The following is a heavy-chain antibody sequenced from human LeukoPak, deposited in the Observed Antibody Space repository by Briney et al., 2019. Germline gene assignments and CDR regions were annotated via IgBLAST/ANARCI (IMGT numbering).Heavy chain of an antibody. CDR3: ARDQGYGAQGNDYYSYYSMDV. V-gene: IGHV3-74*01. CDR1: GFTFSSYW. J-gene: IGHJ6*03. D-gene: IGHD4-17*01. Sequence: PGASLRLSFAAAGFTFSSYWMRWVRHAPGNGLVWVSRINSDASTTNYADSVKGRFTISRDNAKTALYLQMNSLRAEDTAAYYCARDQGYGAQGNDYYSYYSMDVWGKGTTVTVSS. CDR2: INSDASTT.